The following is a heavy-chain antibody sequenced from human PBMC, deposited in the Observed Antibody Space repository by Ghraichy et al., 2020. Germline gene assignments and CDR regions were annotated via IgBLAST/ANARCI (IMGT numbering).Heavy chain of an antibody. Sequence: ESLNISCAASGFTFSSYSMNWVRQAPGKGLEWVSYISSTSGTIDYADSVKGRFTISRDNAKNSLYLQMNSLRDEDTAVYYCARGFDYWGQGTLVTVSS. CDR3: ARGFDY. CDR1: GFTFSSYS. J-gene: IGHJ4*02. CDR2: ISSTSGTI. V-gene: IGHV3-48*02.